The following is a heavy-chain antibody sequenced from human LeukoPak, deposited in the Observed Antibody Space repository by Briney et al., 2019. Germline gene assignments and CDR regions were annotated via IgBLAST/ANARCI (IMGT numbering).Heavy chain of an antibody. V-gene: IGHV1-18*01. CDR1: GGSFSNYA. CDR2: ISAYNGNT. J-gene: IGHJ6*03. CDR3: ARDIVATISVYYYYYYMDV. D-gene: IGHD5-12*01. Sequence: EASVKVSCKASGGSFSNYAISWVRQAPGQGLEWMGWISAYNGNTNYAQKLQGRVTMTTDTSTSTAYMELRSLRSDDTAVYYCARDIVATISVYYYYYYMDVWGKGTTVTVSS.